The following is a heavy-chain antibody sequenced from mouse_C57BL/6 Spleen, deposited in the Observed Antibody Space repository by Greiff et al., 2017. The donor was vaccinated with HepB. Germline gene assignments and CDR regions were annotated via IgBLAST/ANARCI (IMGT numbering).Heavy chain of an antibody. CDR3: ASYGSSLRWYFDV. Sequence: QVQLQQSGAELAKPGASVKLSCKASGYTFTSYWMHWVKQRPGQGLEWIGYINPSSGYTKYNQKFKDKATLTADKSSSTAYMQLSSLTYEDSAVYYCASYGSSLRWYFDVWGTGTTVTVSS. CDR1: GYTFTSYW. J-gene: IGHJ1*03. CDR2: INPSSGYT. D-gene: IGHD1-1*01. V-gene: IGHV1-7*01.